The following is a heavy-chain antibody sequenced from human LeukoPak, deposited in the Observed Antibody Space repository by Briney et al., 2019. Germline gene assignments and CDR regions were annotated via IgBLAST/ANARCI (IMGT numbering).Heavy chain of an antibody. Sequence: SGPVLVKPTETLTLTCTVSGFSLSNARMGVSWIRQPPGKALEWLAHIFSNDEKSYSTSLKSRLTISKDTSKSQVVPTMTNMDPVDTATYYCARTYYDILTGYYNEGYYYYYYGMDVWGQGTTVTVSS. CDR2: IFSNDEK. J-gene: IGHJ6*02. CDR1: GFSLSNARMG. V-gene: IGHV2-26*01. D-gene: IGHD3-9*01. CDR3: ARTYYDILTGYYNEGYYYYYYGMDV.